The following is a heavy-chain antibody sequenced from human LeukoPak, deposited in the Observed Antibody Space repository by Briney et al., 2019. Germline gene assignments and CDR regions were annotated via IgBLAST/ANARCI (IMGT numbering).Heavy chain of an antibody. D-gene: IGHD2-15*01. J-gene: IGHJ6*02. CDR3: ARVTGCSGGSCYFHGMDV. Sequence: GASMKVSCKTSGYTFTNYGITWVRQAPGQGLEWLAWISINNNNTNYAQKLQGRVTMTTDTSTSTAYMELRSLRSDDTAVYYCARVTGCSGGSCYFHGMDVWGQGTTVTVSS. V-gene: IGHV1-18*04. CDR2: ISINNNNT. CDR1: GYTFTNYG.